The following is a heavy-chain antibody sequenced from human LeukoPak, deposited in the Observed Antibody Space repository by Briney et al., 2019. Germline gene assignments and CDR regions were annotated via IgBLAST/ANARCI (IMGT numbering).Heavy chain of an antibody. Sequence: GASVKVSCKVSGYTLTEISMYWVRQAPGKGLEWMGRFDPENGETLYAQKFQGRVTMTEGTSTDTAYMELSSLRSEDTAVYFCARGPIGAPDYYFDYWGQGTLVTVSS. J-gene: IGHJ4*02. D-gene: IGHD3-10*01. CDR3: ARGPIGAPDYYFDY. CDR1: GYTLTEIS. CDR2: FDPENGET. V-gene: IGHV1-24*01.